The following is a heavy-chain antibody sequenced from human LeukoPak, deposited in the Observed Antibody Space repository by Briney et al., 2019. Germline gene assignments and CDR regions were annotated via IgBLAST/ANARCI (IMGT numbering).Heavy chain of an antibody. V-gene: IGHV4-59*12. D-gene: IGHD3-9*01. Sequence: PSEILSLTCTVFGGSISNYYWTWIRQPPGKGLEWIGYIHYSGSTKYNPSLKSRALISLDTSKNQFSLKLSYVTAADTAMYYCARGYHDVLTGLYHWFDPWGQGTLVTVSS. J-gene: IGHJ5*02. CDR1: GGSISNYY. CDR3: ARGYHDVLTGLYHWFDP. CDR2: IHYSGST.